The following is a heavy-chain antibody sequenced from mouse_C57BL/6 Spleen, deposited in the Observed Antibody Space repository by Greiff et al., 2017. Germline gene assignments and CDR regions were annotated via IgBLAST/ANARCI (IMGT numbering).Heavy chain of an antibody. J-gene: IGHJ4*01. Sequence: EVKVEESGGGLVKPGGSLKLSCAASGFTFSDYGMHWVRQAPEKGLEWVAYISSGSSTISYADTVKGRFTISRDNAKNTLFLQMTSLRSEDTAMYYCARDYGSSYAAMDYWGQGTSVTVSS. D-gene: IGHD1-1*01. CDR1: GFTFSDYG. CDR3: ARDYGSSYAAMDY. CDR2: ISSGSSTI. V-gene: IGHV5-17*01.